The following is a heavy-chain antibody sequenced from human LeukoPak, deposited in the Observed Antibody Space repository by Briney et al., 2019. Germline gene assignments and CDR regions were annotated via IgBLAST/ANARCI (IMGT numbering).Heavy chain of an antibody. J-gene: IGHJ4*02. Sequence: ASVKVSCKASGYSFTSNGISWVRQAPGQGLEWMGWISANNGDTNYVQKFRGRVTMTTDTSTRTAYMGLRSLRSDDTAVYYCARDVPGTTPFDSWGQGTLVTVSS. V-gene: IGHV1-18*01. CDR1: GYSFTSNG. CDR3: ARDVPGTTPFDS. D-gene: IGHD1-7*01. CDR2: ISANNGDT.